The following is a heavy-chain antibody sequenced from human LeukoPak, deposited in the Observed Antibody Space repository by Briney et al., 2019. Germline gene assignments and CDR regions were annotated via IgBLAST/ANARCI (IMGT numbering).Heavy chain of an antibody. CDR3: ARGHSTGRIIDY. CDR1: GGSVSSGSYY. CDR2: IYYSGST. J-gene: IGHJ4*02. Sequence: SETLSLTCIVSGGSVSSGSYYWSWIRQPPGKGLEWIGYIYYSGSTNYNPSLKSRVTISVDTSKNQFSLKLSSVTAADTAVYYCARGHSTGRIIDYWGQGTLVTVSS. V-gene: IGHV4-61*01. D-gene: IGHD3-22*01.